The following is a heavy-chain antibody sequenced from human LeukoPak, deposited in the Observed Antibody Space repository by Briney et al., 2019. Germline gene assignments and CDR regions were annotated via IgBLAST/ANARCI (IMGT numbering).Heavy chain of an antibody. CDR1: GGSVSTGGYY. V-gene: IGHV4-31*03. D-gene: IGHD3-22*01. CDR3: TKSSDNSSGFGYFDY. J-gene: IGHJ4*02. CDR2: ISYSGST. Sequence: SQTLSLTCTVSGGSVSTGGYYWSWIRQRPRRGLEWIGYISYSGSTYYNPSLKSRATISLDTSKNQFSLKLNSVTAADTAVYCCTKSSDNSSGFGYFDYWGQGALVTVSS.